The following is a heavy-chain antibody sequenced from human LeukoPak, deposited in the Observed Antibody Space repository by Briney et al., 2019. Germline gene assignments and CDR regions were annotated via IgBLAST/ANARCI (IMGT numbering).Heavy chain of an antibody. CDR3: STEDKYCTSSTCGDS. CDR2: INPNSGGT. Sequence: ASVKVSCKASGYTFTGYYMHWVRQAPGQGLEWMGWINPNSGGTNYAQKFQGRVTMTRDTSISTAYMELSRLRSDDTAVYYCSTEDKYCTSSTCGDSWGQGTLVTVSS. D-gene: IGHD2-8*01. V-gene: IGHV1-2*02. CDR1: GYTFTGYY. J-gene: IGHJ4*02.